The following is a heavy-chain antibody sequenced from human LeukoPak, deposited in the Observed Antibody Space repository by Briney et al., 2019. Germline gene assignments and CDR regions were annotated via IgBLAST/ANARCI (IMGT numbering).Heavy chain of an antibody. V-gene: IGHV1-69*13. J-gene: IGHJ2*01. Sequence: AASVKVSCKASGGTFSSYAISWVRQAPGQGLEWMGGIIPIFGTANYAQKFQGRVTITADESTSTAYMELSSLRSEDTAVYYCASRYCSSTSCYVSWYFDLWGRGTLVTVSS. CDR2: IIPIFGTA. CDR1: GGTFSSYA. D-gene: IGHD2-2*01. CDR3: ASRYCSSTSCYVSWYFDL.